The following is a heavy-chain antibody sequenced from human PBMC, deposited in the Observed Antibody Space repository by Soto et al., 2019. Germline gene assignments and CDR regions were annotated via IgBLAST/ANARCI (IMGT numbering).Heavy chain of an antibody. V-gene: IGHV3-33*01. J-gene: IGHJ3*02. CDR2: IWYDGSNK. CDR1: GFTFSSYG. D-gene: IGHD3-22*01. CDR3: ARDRSEIVVVDAFDI. Sequence: GGSLRLSCAASGFTFSSYGMHWVRQAPGKGLEWVAVIWYDGSNKYYADSVKGRFTISRDNSKNTLYLQMNSLRAEDTAVYYCARDRSEIVVVDAFDIWGQGTMVTVSS.